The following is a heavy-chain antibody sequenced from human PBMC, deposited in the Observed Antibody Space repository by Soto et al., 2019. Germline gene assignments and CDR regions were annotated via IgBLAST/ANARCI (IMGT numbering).Heavy chain of an antibody. CDR1: GGTFSSYT. CDR3: ASSLGRCGTPY. Sequence: QVHLVQSEAEVKKPGSSVQLSCKSSGGTFSSYTVSWVRQAPGQGLEWVGGIIPVFNTTYYAQKFQGRVTMLADNSTSTAYMELTNLRSEDTAVDYCASSLGRCGTPYWGQGTLVTVSS. J-gene: IGHJ4*02. V-gene: IGHV1-69*06. CDR2: IIPVFNTT.